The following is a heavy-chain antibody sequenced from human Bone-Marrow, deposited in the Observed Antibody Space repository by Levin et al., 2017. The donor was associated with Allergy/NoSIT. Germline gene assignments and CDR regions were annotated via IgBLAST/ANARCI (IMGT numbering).Heavy chain of an antibody. CDR2: IYYNGKS. J-gene: IGHJ6*03. CDR1: GGSISSYY. V-gene: IGHV4-59*01. CDR3: ARAIPSGGNSYYYYYRHV. D-gene: IGHD4-23*01. Sequence: SETLSLTCTVSGGSISSYYWTWIRQAPEKRLEWIGYIYYNGKSNYNPSLKTRVSISIDTSKNLFSLSLSSVSAADSAIYYCARAIPSGGNSYYYYYRHVWGKGITVTVSS.